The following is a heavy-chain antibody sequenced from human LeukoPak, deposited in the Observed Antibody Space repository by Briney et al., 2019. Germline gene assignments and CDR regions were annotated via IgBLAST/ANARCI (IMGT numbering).Heavy chain of an antibody. J-gene: IGHJ1*01. Sequence: GSLRLSLAGSGFTLQSHGLQRVRPAPSKGLEWVAVITYDGSNKYYADSVKGRFTISRDNSKNTLYLQMNSLRSDDTDVYYCAREGPYSSGWYLPNFQHWGQGTLVTVSS. CDR3: AREGPYSSGWYLPNFQH. CDR2: ITYDGSNK. V-gene: IGHV3-30*03. CDR1: GFTLQSHG. D-gene: IGHD6-19*01.